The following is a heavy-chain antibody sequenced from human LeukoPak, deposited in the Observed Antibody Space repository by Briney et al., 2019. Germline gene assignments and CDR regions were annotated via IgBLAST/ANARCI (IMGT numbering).Heavy chain of an antibody. D-gene: IGHD5-18*01. V-gene: IGHV4-34*01. CDR1: GGSFSGYY. CDR2: INHSGST. Sequence: PSETLSLTCAVYGGSFSGYYWSWIRQPPGKGLEWIGEINHSGSTNYNPSLKSRVTISVDTSKNQFSLKLSSVTAADTAVYYCAGELSHSGYNYGCLDYWGQGTLVTVSS. CDR3: AGELSHSGYNYGCLDY. J-gene: IGHJ4*02.